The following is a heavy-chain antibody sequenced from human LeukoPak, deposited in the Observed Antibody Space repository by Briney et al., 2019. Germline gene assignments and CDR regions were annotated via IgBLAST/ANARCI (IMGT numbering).Heavy chain of an antibody. CDR3: AKGQISRSDRFDY. CDR1: GFTFDDYA. J-gene: IGHJ4*02. D-gene: IGHD3-3*02. Sequence: GGSLRLSCAASGFTFDDYAMHWVRLAPGKGLEWLSGISWNSNSIAYADSVMGRFTISRGKSKNTLYLQMNSLRAEDTAVYYCAKGQISRSDRFDYWGQGTLVTVSS. CDR2: ISWNSNSI. V-gene: IGHV3-9*01.